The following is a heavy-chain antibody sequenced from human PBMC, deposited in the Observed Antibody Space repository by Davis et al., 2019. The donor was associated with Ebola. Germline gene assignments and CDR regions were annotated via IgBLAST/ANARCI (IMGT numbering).Heavy chain of an antibody. J-gene: IGHJ6*03. D-gene: IGHD3-3*01. CDR1: GFTFSSYA. CDR3: AKEGVRASGYFHPGYSFYYLDV. V-gene: IGHV3-23*01. CDR2: ISRSGITT. Sequence: PGGSLRLSCAASGFTFSSYALNWVRQAPGKGLEWVSSISRSGITTYYTDSVKGRFTISSDNSKDTLYLQMNSLSAEDTAVYFCAKEGVRASGYFHPGYSFYYLDVWGKGTTVSVSS.